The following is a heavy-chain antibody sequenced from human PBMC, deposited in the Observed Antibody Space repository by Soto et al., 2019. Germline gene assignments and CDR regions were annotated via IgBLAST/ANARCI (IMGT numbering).Heavy chain of an antibody. CDR2: IHYSGST. V-gene: IGHV4-59*01. Sequence: PSETLSLTCTVSGGSISSYYWSWIRQPPGKGLEWIGYIHYSGSTNYNPSLKSRVTISVDTSKNQFSLKLSSVTAADTAVYYCARVGVWGNIAAPLGAFDIWGQGTMVTVSS. CDR3: ARVGVWGNIAAPLGAFDI. CDR1: GGSISSYY. J-gene: IGHJ3*02. D-gene: IGHD6-6*01.